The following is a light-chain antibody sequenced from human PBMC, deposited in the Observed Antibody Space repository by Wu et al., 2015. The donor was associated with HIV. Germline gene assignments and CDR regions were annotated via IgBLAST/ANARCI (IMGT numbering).Light chain of an antibody. CDR3: QQSYTTPRT. CDR2: ATS. J-gene: IGKJ1*01. V-gene: IGKV1-39*01. CDR1: QSIRSS. Sequence: DIQLTQSPSSLSASVGYSVTITCRASQSIRSSLNWYQQKPDKAPKLLIYATSNLQSGVPSNFSGSGSGTDFTLTISSLQPEDFASYYCQQSYTTPRTFGQGTKVEMK.